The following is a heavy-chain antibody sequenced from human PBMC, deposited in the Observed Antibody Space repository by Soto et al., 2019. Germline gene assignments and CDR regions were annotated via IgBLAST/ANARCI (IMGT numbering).Heavy chain of an antibody. J-gene: IGHJ5*02. D-gene: IGHD5-12*01. V-gene: IGHV1-18*01. CDR1: GYTFTSYG. Sequence: QVQLVQSGAEVKKPGASVKVSCKASGYTFTSYGISWVRQAPGQGLEWMGWISAYNGNTNYAQKLQGRVTMTTDTXTXKAYMELRSLRSDDTAVYYCARSGVATIPRDNWFDPWGQGTLVTVSS. CDR2: ISAYNGNT. CDR3: ARSGVATIPRDNWFDP.